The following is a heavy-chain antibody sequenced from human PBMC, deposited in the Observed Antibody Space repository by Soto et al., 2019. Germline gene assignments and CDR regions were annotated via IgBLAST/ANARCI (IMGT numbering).Heavy chain of an antibody. J-gene: IGHJ6*02. Sequence: QVQLVQSGAEVKKPESSVKVSCKASGGTFSNYAFSWVRQAPGQGLEWMGGTCPFFATSTYAQKFQGRVTITADDSTRTAYMELSSMTSEDTAVYYCPRDGAVAGTDPYYYGMDVLGQGTTVTVSS. CDR2: TCPFFATS. CDR3: PRDGAVAGTDPYYYGMDV. D-gene: IGHD6-19*01. CDR1: GGTFSNYA. V-gene: IGHV1-69*12.